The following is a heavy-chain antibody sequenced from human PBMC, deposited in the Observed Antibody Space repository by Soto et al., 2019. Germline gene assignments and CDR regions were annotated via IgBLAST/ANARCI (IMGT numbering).Heavy chain of an antibody. D-gene: IGHD5-18*01. Sequence: GGSLRLSCAASGFTFSSYGMHWVRQAPGKGLEWVAVIWYDGSNKYYADSVKGRFTISRDNSKNTLYLQMNSLRAEDTAVYYCARDREIQLTLYYFDYWGQGTLVTVSS. CDR2: IWYDGSNK. V-gene: IGHV3-33*01. J-gene: IGHJ4*02. CDR1: GFTFSSYG. CDR3: ARDREIQLTLYYFDY.